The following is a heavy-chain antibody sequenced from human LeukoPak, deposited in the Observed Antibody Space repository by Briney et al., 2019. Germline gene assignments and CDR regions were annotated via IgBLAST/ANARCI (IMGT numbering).Heavy chain of an antibody. CDR3: AGDLRGVFAGSYHNWFDP. CDR1: GYTFTSYY. V-gene: IGHV1-46*01. D-gene: IGHD1-26*01. Sequence: ASVKVSCKASGYTFTSYYMHWVRQAPGQGLEWMGIINPSGGSTSYAQKFQGRVTMTRDTSTSTVYMELSSLRSEDTAVYYCAGDLRGVFAGSYHNWFDPWGQGTLVTVSS. J-gene: IGHJ5*02. CDR2: INPSGGST.